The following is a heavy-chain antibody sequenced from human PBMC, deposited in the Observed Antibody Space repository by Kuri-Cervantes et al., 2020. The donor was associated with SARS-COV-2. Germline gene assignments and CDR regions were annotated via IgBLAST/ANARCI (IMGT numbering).Heavy chain of an antibody. CDR2: IKQDGSEK. Sequence: GGFLRLSFAASGFTISSYNMNWVRQAPGKGLEWVANIKQDGSEKYYVDSVKGRFTISRDNAKNSLYLQMNSLRAEDAAVYYCARVWCSSTSCYYFDYWGQGTLVTVSS. CDR1: GFTISSYN. V-gene: IGHV3-7*01. D-gene: IGHD2-2*01. CDR3: ARVWCSSTSCYYFDY. J-gene: IGHJ4*02.